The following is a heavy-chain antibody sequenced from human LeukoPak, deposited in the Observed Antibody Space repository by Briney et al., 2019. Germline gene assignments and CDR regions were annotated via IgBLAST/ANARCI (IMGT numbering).Heavy chain of an antibody. CDR3: ARVLGGSVITYYFDS. V-gene: IGHV3-74*01. D-gene: IGHD3-16*01. Sequence: GGSLRLSCAASGFTFSRYSMHCVRQVPGKGLVWVSRINSDGSTTTYADSVKGRFTISRDNAKNTLYLQMNSLRAEDTAVYYCARVLGGSVITYYFDSWGQGTLVTVSS. CDR1: GFTFSRYS. CDR2: INSDGSTT. J-gene: IGHJ4*02.